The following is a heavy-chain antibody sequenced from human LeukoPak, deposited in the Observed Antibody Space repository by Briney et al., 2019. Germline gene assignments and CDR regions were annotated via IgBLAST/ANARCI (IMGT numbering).Heavy chain of an antibody. Sequence: GASVKVSCKASGYTFTGYYMHWVRQAPGQGLEWMGWINPNSGGTNYAQKFQGRVTMTRDTSISTAYMELRSLRSDDTAVYYCARDLVLGIAPAQPWGQGTLVTVSS. J-gene: IGHJ5*02. D-gene: IGHD6-13*01. CDR1: GYTFTGYY. V-gene: IGHV1-2*02. CDR3: ARDLVLGIAPAQP. CDR2: INPNSGGT.